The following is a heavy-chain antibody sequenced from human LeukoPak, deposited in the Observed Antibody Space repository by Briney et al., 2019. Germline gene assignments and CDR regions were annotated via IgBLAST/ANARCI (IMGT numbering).Heavy chain of an antibody. V-gene: IGHV3-48*01. Sequence: PGGSLRLSCAASGFTFSSYSMNWVRQAPGKGLEWVSYISSSSSTIYYADSVKGRFTISRDNAKNSLYLQMSSLRAEDTAVYYCGLYYYGSGYDYWGQGTLVTVSS. D-gene: IGHD3-10*01. CDR3: GLYYYGSGYDY. CDR1: GFTFSSYS. J-gene: IGHJ4*02. CDR2: ISSSSSTI.